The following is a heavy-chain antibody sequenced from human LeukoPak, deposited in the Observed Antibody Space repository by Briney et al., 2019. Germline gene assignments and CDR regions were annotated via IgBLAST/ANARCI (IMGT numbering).Heavy chain of an antibody. V-gene: IGHV3-21*01. Sequence: GGSLRLSCVDSGFTFSSYSMNWVRQAPGKGLEWVSSISSSSSYTNYADSVRGRITISRESAKNSLYLQMNSLRAEDTAVYYCARDLGVVRGVFTLDYWGQGTLVTVSS. D-gene: IGHD3-10*01. CDR1: GFTFSSYS. J-gene: IGHJ4*02. CDR3: ARDLGVVRGVFTLDY. CDR2: ISSSSSYT.